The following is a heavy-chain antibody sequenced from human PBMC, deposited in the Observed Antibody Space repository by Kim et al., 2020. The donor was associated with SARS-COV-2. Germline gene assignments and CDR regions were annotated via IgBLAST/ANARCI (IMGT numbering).Heavy chain of an antibody. D-gene: IGHD6-13*01. CDR1: GFTFSSYS. Sequence: GGSLRLSCAASGFTFSSYSMNWVRQAPGKGLEWVSSISSSSSYIYYADSVKGRFTISRDNAKNSLYLQMNSLRAEDTAVYYCAREERDGIAAAGTVGAFDPWGQGTLVTVSS. J-gene: IGHJ5*02. V-gene: IGHV3-21*01. CDR2: ISSSSSYI. CDR3: AREERDGIAAAGTVGAFDP.